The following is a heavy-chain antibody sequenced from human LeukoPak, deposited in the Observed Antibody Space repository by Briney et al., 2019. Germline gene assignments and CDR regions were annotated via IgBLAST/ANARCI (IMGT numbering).Heavy chain of an antibody. Sequence: SQTLSLTCTVSGGSISSGGYYWSWIRQHPGKGLEWIGYIYYSGSTYYNPSLKSRVTISVDTSKNQFSLKLSSVTAADTAVYYCARGVWYSSSWDRDNWFDPWGQGTLVTVSS. CDR1: GGSISSGGYY. CDR3: ARGVWYSSSWDRDNWFDP. D-gene: IGHD6-13*01. CDR2: IYYSGST. J-gene: IGHJ5*02. V-gene: IGHV4-31*03.